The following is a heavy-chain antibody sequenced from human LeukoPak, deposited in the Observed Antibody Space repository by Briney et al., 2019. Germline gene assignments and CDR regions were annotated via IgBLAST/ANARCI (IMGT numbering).Heavy chain of an antibody. Sequence: SETLSLTCTVSGGFISSFYWSWIRQPPGKGLECIGYIYYSGSTNYTSSLESRVTISVDTSKKQFSLKLSSVTAADTAVYYCARDGKISPYSGMDVWGQGTTVTVSS. J-gene: IGHJ6*02. CDR2: IYYSGST. D-gene: IGHD1-26*01. V-gene: IGHV4-59*01. CDR1: GGFISSFY. CDR3: ARDGKISPYSGMDV.